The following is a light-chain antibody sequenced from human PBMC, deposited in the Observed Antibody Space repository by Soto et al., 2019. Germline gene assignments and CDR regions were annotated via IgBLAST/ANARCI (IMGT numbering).Light chain of an antibody. CDR1: QSVTDD. CDR2: GAS. CDR3: QEYNTWPWT. Sequence: EIVMTQSPATLSVSPGESATLSCRASQSVTDDLAWYQQKLGQAPRVLIYGASTRATGIPARFTGSGSGTEFILTITSLQSEDSAVYYCQEYNTWPWTFGQGTKVDIK. J-gene: IGKJ1*01. V-gene: IGKV3-15*01.